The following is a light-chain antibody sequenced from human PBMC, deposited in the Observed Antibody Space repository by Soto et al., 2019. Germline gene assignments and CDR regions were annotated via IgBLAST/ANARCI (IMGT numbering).Light chain of an antibody. J-gene: IGKJ2*01. Sequence: DIQMTQSPSSLSASVGDRVTITCRASQSISTSLCWFQQKPGRAPKLLISDASTLQSGVPSRFSGSGFGTDFTLTISSLQPEDFAAYYCLQTYTVPRTFVQGTNLDIK. V-gene: IGKV1-39*01. CDR3: LQTYTVPRT. CDR2: DAS. CDR1: QSISTS.